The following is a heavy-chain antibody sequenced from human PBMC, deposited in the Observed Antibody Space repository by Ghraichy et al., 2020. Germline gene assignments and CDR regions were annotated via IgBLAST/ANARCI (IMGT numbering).Heavy chain of an antibody. Sequence: ASVKVSCKASGYTFTSYGISWVRQAPVQGLEWMGWISAYNGNTNYAQKLQGRVTMTTDTSTSTAYMELRSLRSDDTAVYYCARDHCSSTSCYTGWFDPWGQGTLVTVSS. D-gene: IGHD2-2*02. CDR1: GYTFTSYG. J-gene: IGHJ5*02. V-gene: IGHV1-18*04. CDR2: ISAYNGNT. CDR3: ARDHCSSTSCYTGWFDP.